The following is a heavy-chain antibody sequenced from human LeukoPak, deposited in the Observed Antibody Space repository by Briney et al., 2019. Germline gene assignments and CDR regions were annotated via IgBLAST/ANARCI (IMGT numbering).Heavy chain of an antibody. CDR3: ARSLKLELPNWFGP. D-gene: IGHD1-7*01. J-gene: IGHJ5*02. CDR2: IYSSGST. Sequence: PSETLSLTCTASGDSINSGGYTWSWIRHHPGKGLEWIGYIYSSGSTSYNPSLRSRVAISIDTSENQFSLKMSSVTAADTAVYYCARSLKLELPNWFGPWGQGTLVTVSS. CDR1: GDSINSGGYT. V-gene: IGHV4-31*03.